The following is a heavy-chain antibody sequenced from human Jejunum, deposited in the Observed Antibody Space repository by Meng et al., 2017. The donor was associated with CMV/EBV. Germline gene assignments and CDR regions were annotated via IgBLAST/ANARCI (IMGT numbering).Heavy chain of an antibody. Sequence: TFNDHAMHWVRQAPGKGLEWVSGITWKGDTIGYADSVKGRFTISRDNAKKSLYLQMNSLRPEDTALYYCARDFQLYYYHYYGMDVWGQGTLVTVS. D-gene: IGHD2-2*01. V-gene: IGHV3-9*01. J-gene: IGHJ6*02. CDR1: TFNDHA. CDR2: ITWKGDTI. CDR3: ARDFQLYYYHYYGMDV.